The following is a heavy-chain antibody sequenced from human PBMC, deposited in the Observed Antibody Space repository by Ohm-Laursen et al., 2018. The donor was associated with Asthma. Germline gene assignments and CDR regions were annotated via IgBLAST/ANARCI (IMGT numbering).Heavy chain of an antibody. D-gene: IGHD3-3*01. J-gene: IGHJ4*02. CDR1: GYTFTRFA. Sequence: ASVKVSCKASGYTFTRFAMHWVRQAPGQRPEWMGWINAGNGNTKYSQKFQGRVTFTSDTSARTASMELSSLRSEDTAVYYCAREGDLMSGHAFDFWGEGTLVTVSS. CDR3: AREGDLMSGHAFDF. V-gene: IGHV1-3*01. CDR2: INAGNGNT.